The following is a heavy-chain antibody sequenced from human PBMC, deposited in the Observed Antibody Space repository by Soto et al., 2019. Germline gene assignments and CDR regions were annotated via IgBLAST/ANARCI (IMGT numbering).Heavy chain of an antibody. CDR1: GFTFTSYA. CDR2: ISGTGYNT. V-gene: IGHV3-23*01. CDR3: AKAGFSSTWSPTYIVS. J-gene: IGHJ1*01. D-gene: IGHD6-13*01. Sequence: GGSLRLSCAASGFTFTSYAMNWFRLAPGKGLEWVSAISGTGYNTYYADSVKGRFTISRDNTKNSLYLQMNSLRAEDTAGYYCAKAGFSSTWSPTYIVSRGEGTLVTVSS.